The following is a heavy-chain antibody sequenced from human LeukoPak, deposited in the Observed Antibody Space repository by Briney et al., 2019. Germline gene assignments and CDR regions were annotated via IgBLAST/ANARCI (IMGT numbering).Heavy chain of an antibody. V-gene: IGHV4-59*01. CDR2: IYYSGST. J-gene: IGHJ4*02. CDR1: GGSISSYY. D-gene: IGHD6-19*01. CDR3: ARDGGSGWYGY. Sequence: SETLSLTCTVSGGSISSYYWSWLRQPPGKGLEWIGYIYYSGSTNYNPSLKSRVTISVDTSKNQFSLKLSSVTAADTAVYYCARDGGSGWYGYWGQGTLVTVSS.